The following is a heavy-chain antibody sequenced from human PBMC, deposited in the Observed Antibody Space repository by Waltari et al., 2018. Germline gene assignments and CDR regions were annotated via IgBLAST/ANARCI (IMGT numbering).Heavy chain of an antibody. CDR3: ARVDCSSTSCYEAGGTLDY. CDR1: GGSISSGGYY. D-gene: IGHD2-2*01. V-gene: IGHV4-31*03. CDR2: IYHRGST. J-gene: IGHJ4*02. Sequence: QVQLQESGPGLVKPSQTLSLTCTVSGGSISSGGYYWSWIRQHPGKGLEWIGHIYHRGSTYYNPSLKSRVTILGDRSKNQFSLKLSSVTAADTAVYYCARVDCSSTSCYEAGGTLDYWGQGTLVTVSS.